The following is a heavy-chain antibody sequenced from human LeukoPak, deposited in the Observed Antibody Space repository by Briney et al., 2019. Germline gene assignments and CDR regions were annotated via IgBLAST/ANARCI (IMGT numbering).Heavy chain of an antibody. J-gene: IGHJ4*02. CDR2: INHSGST. V-gene: IGHV4-34*01. D-gene: IGHD6-19*01. CDR3: ARGSTVAVGSNFDY. CDR1: GGSISSYY. Sequence: PSETLSLTCTVSGGSISSYYWSWIRQPPGKGLEWIGEINHSGSTNYNPSLKSRVTISVDTSKNQFSLKLSSVTAADTAVYYCARGSTVAVGSNFDYWGQGTLVTVSS.